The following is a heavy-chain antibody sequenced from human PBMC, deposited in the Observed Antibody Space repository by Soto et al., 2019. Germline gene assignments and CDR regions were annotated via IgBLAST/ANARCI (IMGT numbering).Heavy chain of an antibody. V-gene: IGHV1-18*01. CDR1: GYTFTSYG. CDR2: ISAYNGNT. D-gene: IGHD5-18*01. J-gene: IGHJ6*02. CDR3: ARDLYSYGPYYYYGMDV. Sequence: ASVKVSCKASGYTFTSYGISWVRQAPGQGLEWMGWISAYNGNTKYSQKFQGRVTITRDTSASTAYMELSSLRSDDTAVYYCARDLYSYGPYYYYGMDVWGQGTTVTVSS.